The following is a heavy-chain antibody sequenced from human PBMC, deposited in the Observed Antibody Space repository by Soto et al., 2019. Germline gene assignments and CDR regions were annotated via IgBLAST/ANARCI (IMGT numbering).Heavy chain of an antibody. CDR2: IKQDGSEK. Sequence: HPGGSLRLSCAASGFTFSSYWMSWVRQAPGKGLEWVANIKQDGSEKYYVDSVKGRFTISRDNAKNSLYLQMNSLRAEDTAVYYCARGPRRPNYYGSGSYYKVGYYFDYWGQGTLVTVSS. J-gene: IGHJ4*02. V-gene: IGHV3-7*05. CDR1: GFTFSSYW. CDR3: ARGPRRPNYYGSGSYYKVGYYFDY. D-gene: IGHD3-10*01.